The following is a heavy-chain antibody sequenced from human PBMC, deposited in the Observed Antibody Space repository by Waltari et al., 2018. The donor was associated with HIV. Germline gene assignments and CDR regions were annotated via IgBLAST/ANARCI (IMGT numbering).Heavy chain of an antibody. J-gene: IGHJ4*02. CDR1: GFTLSNEW. V-gene: IGHV3-7*01. CDR3: VGDRGTY. D-gene: IGHD1-26*01. Sequence: QLVESGGGLVQPGGSLRLSCAGSGFTLSNEWMNWVRQAPGKGGGWVAIITQDGRASYYVESVKGRFTISRDSAKKSLYLQMNNLRGEDTAVYYCVGDRGTYWGQGTLVTVSS. CDR2: ITQDGRAS.